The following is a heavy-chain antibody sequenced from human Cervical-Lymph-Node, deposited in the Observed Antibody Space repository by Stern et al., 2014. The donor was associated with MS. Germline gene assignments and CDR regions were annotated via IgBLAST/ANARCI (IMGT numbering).Heavy chain of an antibody. D-gene: IGHD2-21*02. CDR2: FDPEHGQT. CDR1: GYTVSEIS. V-gene: IGHV1-24*01. CDR3: AASRARVTCYCGMDV. Sequence: VQLVQSGAEVKKPGASVKVSCKVSGYTVSEISLHCVRQAPGQGLEWMGGFDPEHGQTRYAHKFQGIVTMAEGRSTATAFMELSSLSSEDTAVYCGAASRARVTCYCGMDVWGQGTTVTVSS. J-gene: IGHJ6*02.